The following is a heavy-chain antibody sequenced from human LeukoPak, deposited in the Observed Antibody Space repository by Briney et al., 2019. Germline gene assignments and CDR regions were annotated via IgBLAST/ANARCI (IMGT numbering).Heavy chain of an antibody. D-gene: IGHD3-10*01. CDR1: GFTFSGSA. CDR3: TRSLLPYGSGLGPYYYYYYGMDV. CDR2: IRSKANSYAT. J-gene: IGHJ6*02. Sequence: GSLRLSFAASGFTFSGSAMHWVRQASGKGLEWVGRIRSKANSYATAYAASVKGRFTISRDDSKNTAYLQMNSLKTEDTAVYYCTRSLLPYGSGLGPYYYYYYGMDVWGQGTTVTVSS. V-gene: IGHV3-73*01.